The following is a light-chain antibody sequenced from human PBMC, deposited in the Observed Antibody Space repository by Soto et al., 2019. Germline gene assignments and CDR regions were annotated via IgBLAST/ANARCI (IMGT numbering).Light chain of an antibody. CDR3: QQRINWPSIT. Sequence: EIVLTQSPATLSLSPGERATLSCRASQSVNTFLAWYQEKPGQGPRLLIYDVSTRATGVPARFSGSGSGTDFTLPISGLEPEDFAVYYCQQRINWPSITFGQGTRLDIK. J-gene: IGKJ5*01. V-gene: IGKV3-11*01. CDR1: QSVNTF. CDR2: DVS.